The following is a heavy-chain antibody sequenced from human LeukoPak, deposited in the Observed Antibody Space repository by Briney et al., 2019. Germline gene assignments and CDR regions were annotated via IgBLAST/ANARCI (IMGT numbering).Heavy chain of an antibody. Sequence: PGGSLRLSCAASGFTFGSYEMNWVRQAPGKGLECVSYISSSGSTILYADSVKGRFTISRDNAKNSLYLQMSSLRAEDTAVYYCARLPRDEYSYGFNDYWGQGTRVTVSS. CDR2: ISSSGSTI. J-gene: IGHJ4*02. CDR1: GFTFGSYE. CDR3: ARLPRDEYSYGFNDY. V-gene: IGHV3-48*03. D-gene: IGHD5-18*01.